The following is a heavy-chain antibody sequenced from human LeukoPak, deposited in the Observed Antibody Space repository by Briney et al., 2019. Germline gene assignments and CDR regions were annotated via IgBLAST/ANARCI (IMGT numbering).Heavy chain of an antibody. J-gene: IGHJ4*02. CDR1: GFTFSNAW. CDR2: IKSKTDGGTT. Sequence: GGSLRLSCAASGFTFSNAWMSWVRQAPAKGLEWVGRIKSKTDGGTTDYAAPVKGRFTISRDDSKNTLYLQMNSLKTEDTAVYYCTTDPPSIVGATRVDYWGQGTLVTVSS. CDR3: TTDPPSIVGATRVDY. V-gene: IGHV3-15*01. D-gene: IGHD1-26*01.